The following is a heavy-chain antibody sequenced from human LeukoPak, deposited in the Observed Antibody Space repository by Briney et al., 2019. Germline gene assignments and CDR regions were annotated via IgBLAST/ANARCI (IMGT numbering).Heavy chain of an antibody. CDR3: AKLLRNDSRTVPAFDY. D-gene: IGHD3-22*01. Sequence: GGSLRLSCAASAFTFSSYGMHWVRQAPGKGLEWVAFIRYDGSNKYYADSVKGRFTISRDNSKNTLYLQMNSLRAEDTAVYYCAKLLRNDSRTVPAFDYWGQGTLVTVSS. CDR2: IRYDGSNK. CDR1: AFTFSSYG. J-gene: IGHJ4*02. V-gene: IGHV3-30*02.